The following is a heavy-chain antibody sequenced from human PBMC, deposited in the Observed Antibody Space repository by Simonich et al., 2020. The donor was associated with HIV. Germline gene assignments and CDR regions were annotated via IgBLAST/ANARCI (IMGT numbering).Heavy chain of an antibody. CDR1: GFTFSGSA. CDR2: SRSKANRYAT. CDR3: TRPAPYSSGWTFDY. D-gene: IGHD6-19*01. Sequence: EVQLVESGGGLVQPGGSLKVACAASGFTFSGSAIHWVRQASGKGLDWVGRSRSKANRYATAYTASVKGRFTIYRDDSNNTAYLQMNSLKTEDTAVYYCTRPAPYSSGWTFDYWGQGTLVTVSS. J-gene: IGHJ4*02. V-gene: IGHV3-73*02.